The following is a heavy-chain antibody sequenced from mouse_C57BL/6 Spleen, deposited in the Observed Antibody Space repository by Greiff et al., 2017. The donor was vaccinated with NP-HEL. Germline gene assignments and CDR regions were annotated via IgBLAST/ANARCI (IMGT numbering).Heavy chain of an antibody. J-gene: IGHJ2*01. CDR1: GYTFTSYW. Sequence: VQLQQPGAELVKPGASVKMSCKASGYTFTSYWITWVKQRPGQGLEWIGDIYPGSGSTNYNEKFKSKATLTVDTSSSTAYMQLSSLTSEDSAVYYCARGGYSNYRNYFDYWGQGTTLTVSS. CDR3: ARGGYSNYRNYFDY. D-gene: IGHD2-5*01. V-gene: IGHV1-55*01. CDR2: IYPGSGST.